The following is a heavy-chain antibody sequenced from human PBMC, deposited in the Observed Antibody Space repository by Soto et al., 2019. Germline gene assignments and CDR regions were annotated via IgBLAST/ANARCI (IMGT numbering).Heavy chain of an antibody. D-gene: IGHD2-8*02. V-gene: IGHV4-59*01. CDR1: GGTISTYY. J-gene: IGHJ4*02. Sequence: SETLSLTCTVSGGTISTYYWSWIRQPPGKGLEWIGYIYYSGHTYYNPSLKSRVTMSVDTSRNQLLLQLNSVTAADTAVYYCARDKITGLFDYWGQGTLVTVSS. CDR3: ARDKITGLFDY. CDR2: IYYSGHT.